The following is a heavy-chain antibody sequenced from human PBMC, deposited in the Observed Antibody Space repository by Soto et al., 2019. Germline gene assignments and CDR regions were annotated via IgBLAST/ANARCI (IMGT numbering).Heavy chain of an antibody. CDR2: TYYRSKWYN. V-gene: IGHV6-1*01. CDR3: ARVSVLRPGRWYYFDY. Sequence: PSQTLSLTCAISGDSVSSNSAAWNWIRQSPSRGLEWLGRTYYRSKWYNDYAVSVKSRITINPDTSKNQFSLQLNSVTPEDTAVYYCARVSVLRPGRWYYFDYWGQGTLVTVSS. CDR1: GDSVSSNSAA. J-gene: IGHJ4*02. D-gene: IGHD2-15*01.